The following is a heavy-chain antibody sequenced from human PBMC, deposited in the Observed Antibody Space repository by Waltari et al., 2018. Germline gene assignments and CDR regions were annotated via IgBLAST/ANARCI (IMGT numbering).Heavy chain of an antibody. J-gene: IGHJ3*01. Sequence: ARIRQPPGQGLAVVGTMSYNGPPCNSPSLKSRVTLSRDTSKNHLSLKLGSVTAADTAVYYCATYIGASIGTAAFDVWGQGTMVTVSS. D-gene: IGHD5-12*01. V-gene: IGHV4-39*02. CDR3: ATYIGASIGTAAFDV. CDR2: MSYNGPP.